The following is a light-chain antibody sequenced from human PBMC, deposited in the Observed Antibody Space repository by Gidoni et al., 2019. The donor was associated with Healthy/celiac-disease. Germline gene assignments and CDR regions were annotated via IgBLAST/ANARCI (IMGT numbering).Light chain of an antibody. CDR2: DAS. CDR3: QQRSNWPPT. V-gene: IGKV3-11*01. CDR1: QSVSSY. J-gene: IGKJ2*01. Sequence: EIVLTQSPATLSLSPGERATLSCRASQSVSSYLAWYQQKPGQAPRLLIDDASNRATGIPARFSGSGSGTDFTLTISSLEPEDFAVYYCQQRSNWPPTFGQXTKLEIK.